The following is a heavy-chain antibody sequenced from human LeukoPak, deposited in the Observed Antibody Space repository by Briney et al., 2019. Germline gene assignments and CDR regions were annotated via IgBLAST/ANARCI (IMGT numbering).Heavy chain of an antibody. V-gene: IGHV3-23*01. Sequence: QPGGSLRLSCVASVFTFSNYAMTWVRQAPGKGLEWVSAISASGGSTHYADSVKGRFTISRDDSKHTLYLKMNSLRAEDTAVYYCATHPRQWSVPEYFQHWGQGTLVTVSS. CDR1: VFTFSNYA. CDR2: ISASGGST. D-gene: IGHD6-19*01. J-gene: IGHJ1*01. CDR3: ATHPRQWSVPEYFQH.